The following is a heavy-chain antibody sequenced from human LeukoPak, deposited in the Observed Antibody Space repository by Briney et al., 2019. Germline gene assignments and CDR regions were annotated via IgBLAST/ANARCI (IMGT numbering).Heavy chain of an antibody. V-gene: IGHV4-34*01. CDR1: GGSFSGYY. CDR3: ARPLSTEGGFDI. J-gene: IGHJ3*02. CDR2: INHSGST. Sequence: PSETLSLTCAVYGGSFSGYYWSWIRQPPGKGLEWIGEINHSGSTNYNPSLKSRVTISVDTSKNQFSLKLSSVTVADTAVYYCARPLSTEGGFDIWGQGTMVTVSS. D-gene: IGHD2/OR15-2a*01.